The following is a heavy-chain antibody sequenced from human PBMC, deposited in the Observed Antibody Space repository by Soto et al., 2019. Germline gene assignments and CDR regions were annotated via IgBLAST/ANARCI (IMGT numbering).Heavy chain of an antibody. CDR3: AKETIAVGGPNYFDY. CDR2: VSHDGLAQ. Sequence: GGSLRLSCEGSGFTFSRYGMHWVRQAPGMGLEWVAVVSHDGLAQYYGDSVKGRFTISRDNSQNTLYLQMNNLRTEDTAIYYCAKETIAVGGPNYFDYWGQGTLVTVSS. V-gene: IGHV3-30*18. J-gene: IGHJ4*02. D-gene: IGHD6-19*01. CDR1: GFTFSRYG.